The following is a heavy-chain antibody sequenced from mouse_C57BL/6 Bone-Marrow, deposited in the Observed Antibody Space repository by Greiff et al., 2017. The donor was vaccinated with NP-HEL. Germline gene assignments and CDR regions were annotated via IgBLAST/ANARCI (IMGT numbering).Heavy chain of an antibody. CDR2: INPSSGYT. Sequence: QVQLQQSGAELAKPGASVKLSCKASGYTFTSYWMHWVKQRPGQGLEWIGYINPSSGYTKYNQKFKDKAPLTADKSSSTAYMQLSSLTYEDSAVYYCATYYSNHGGFAYWGQGTLVTVSA. CDR3: ATYYSNHGGFAY. CDR1: GYTFTSYW. J-gene: IGHJ3*01. D-gene: IGHD2-5*01. V-gene: IGHV1-7*01.